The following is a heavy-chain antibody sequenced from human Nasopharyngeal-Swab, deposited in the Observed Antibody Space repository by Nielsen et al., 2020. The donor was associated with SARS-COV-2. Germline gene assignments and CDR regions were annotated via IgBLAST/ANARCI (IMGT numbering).Heavy chain of an antibody. CDR3: ARDHYGSGSPSMDV. V-gene: IGHV4-61*01. D-gene: IGHD3-10*01. Sequence: GSLRLSCTVSGGSVSSGSYYWSWIRQPPGKGLEWIGYIYYSGSTSYNPSLKSRVTISVDTSKNQFSLKLSSVTAADTAVYYCARDHYGSGSPSMDVWGQGTTVTVSS. J-gene: IGHJ6*02. CDR1: GGSVSSGSYY. CDR2: IYYSGST.